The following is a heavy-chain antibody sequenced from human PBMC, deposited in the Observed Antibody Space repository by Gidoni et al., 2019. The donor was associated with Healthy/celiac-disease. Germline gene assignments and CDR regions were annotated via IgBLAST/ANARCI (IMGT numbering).Heavy chain of an antibody. D-gene: IGHD6-13*01. CDR1: GFTFSSYG. V-gene: IGHV3-33*01. CDR3: ARAETGIAAAGRYYYYMDV. J-gene: IGHJ6*03. CDR2: IWYDGSNK. Sequence: QVQLVESGGGVVQPGRSLRLSCAASGFTFSSYGMHWVRQAPGKGLEWVAVIWYDGSNKYYADSVKGRFTISRDNSKNTLYLQMNSLRAEDTAVYYCARAETGIAAAGRYYYYMDVWGKGTTVTVSS.